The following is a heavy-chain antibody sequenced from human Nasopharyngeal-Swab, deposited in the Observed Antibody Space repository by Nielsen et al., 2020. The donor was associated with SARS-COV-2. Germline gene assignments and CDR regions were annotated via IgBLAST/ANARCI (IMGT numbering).Heavy chain of an antibody. CDR2: IYWDDDK. D-gene: IGHD3-16*01. CDR1: GFSLSTSGVG. V-gene: IGHV2-5*02. J-gene: IGHJ4*02. CDR3: AHRRLSGDYGDYAEY. Sequence: SGPTLVKPTQTLTLTCTFSGFSLSTSGVGVGWIRQPPGKALEWLALIYWDDDKRYSPSLKSRLTITKDTSKNQVVLTMTNMDPVDTATYYCAHRRLSGDYGDYAEYWGQGTLVTVSS.